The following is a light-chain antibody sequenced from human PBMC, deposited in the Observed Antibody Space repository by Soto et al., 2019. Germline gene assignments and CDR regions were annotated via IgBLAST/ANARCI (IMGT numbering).Light chain of an antibody. CDR2: GNS. J-gene: IGLJ2*01. Sequence: QSVLTQPPSVSGAPGQRVTISCTGSSSNIGAGYDVHWYQQLPGTAPKLLIYGNSNRPSGVPDRFSGSKSGTSDSLAITGLQAEDEADYYCQSYDSSLRVVFVGGTKLTVL. V-gene: IGLV1-40*01. CDR3: QSYDSSLRVV. CDR1: SSNIGAGYD.